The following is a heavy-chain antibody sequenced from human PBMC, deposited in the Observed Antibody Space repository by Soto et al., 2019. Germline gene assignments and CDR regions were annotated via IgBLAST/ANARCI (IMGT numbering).Heavy chain of an antibody. V-gene: IGHV1-2*02. CDR1: GYTFSDYF. J-gene: IGHJ2*01. CDR3: ARDSGIPGRYWYFGL. CDR2: INPKRGGT. D-gene: IGHD2-21*01. Sequence: QVQLVQSGAEVKKPGASVKVSCTTYGYTFSDYFLHWVRQAPGQGPEWMGFINPKRGGTEYAPKFQGRVTMTRETSSSTVYMYLSGLTSDDTAIYYCARDSGIPGRYWYFGLWGRGTLVTVSS.